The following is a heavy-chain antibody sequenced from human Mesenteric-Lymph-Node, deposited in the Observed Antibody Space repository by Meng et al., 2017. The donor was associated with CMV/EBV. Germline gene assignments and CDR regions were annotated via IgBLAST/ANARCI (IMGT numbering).Heavy chain of an antibody. CDR1: SNTAA. J-gene: IGHJ4*02. Sequence: SNTAACNGLRQSPSRGLEWLGRTYYRSKWYNDYAVSVKGRIIINPDTSKNQFSLQLSSVTAADTAVYYCARGPRTFIVVVTATQFDYWGQGTLVTVSS. D-gene: IGHD2-21*02. V-gene: IGHV6-1*01. CDR2: TYYRSKWYN. CDR3: ARGPRTFIVVVTATQFDY.